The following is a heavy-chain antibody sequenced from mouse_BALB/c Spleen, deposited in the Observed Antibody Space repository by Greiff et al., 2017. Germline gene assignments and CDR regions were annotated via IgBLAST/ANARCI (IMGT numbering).Heavy chain of an antibody. CDR1: GFTFSSFG. Sequence: EVQVVESGGGLVQPGGSRKLSCAASGFTFSSFGMHWVRQAPEKGLEWVAYISSGSSTIYYADTVKGRFTISRDNPKNTLFLQMTSLRSEDTAMYYCARLGRYDGFAYWGQGTLVTVSA. CDR3: ARLGRYDGFAY. V-gene: IGHV5-17*02. J-gene: IGHJ3*01. D-gene: IGHD2-14*01. CDR2: ISSGSSTI.